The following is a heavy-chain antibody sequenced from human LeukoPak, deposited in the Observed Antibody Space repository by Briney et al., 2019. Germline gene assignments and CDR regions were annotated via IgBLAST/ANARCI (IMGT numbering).Heavy chain of an antibody. CDR2: ISSSGSTI. D-gene: IGHD3-10*01. J-gene: IGHJ3*02. CDR3: ARPSTMVRGVITKDAFDI. CDR1: GFTFSSYE. V-gene: IGHV3-48*03. Sequence: GGSLRLSCAASGFTFSSYEMNWVRQAPGKGLEWVSYISSSGSTIYYADSVKGRFTISRDNAKNSLYLQMNSLRAEDTAVYYCARPSTMVRGVITKDAFDIWGQGTMVTVSS.